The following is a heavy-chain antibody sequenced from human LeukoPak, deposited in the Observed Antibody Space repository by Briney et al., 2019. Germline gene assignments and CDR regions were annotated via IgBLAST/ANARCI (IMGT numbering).Heavy chain of an antibody. V-gene: IGHV4-39*01. CDR2: IYYSGST. CDR3: ARLLWFGEPPFDY. Sequence: SETLSLTCTVSGGSISSSSYYWGWIRQPPGKGLEWIGSIYYSGSTYYNPSLKSRVTISVDTSKNQFSLKLSSVTAADTAVYYCARLLWFGEPPFDYWGQGTLVTVSS. J-gene: IGHJ4*02. D-gene: IGHD3-10*01. CDR1: GGSISSSSYY.